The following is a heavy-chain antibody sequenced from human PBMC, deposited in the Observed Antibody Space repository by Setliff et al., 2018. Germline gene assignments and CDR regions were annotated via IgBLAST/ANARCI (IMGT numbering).Heavy chain of an antibody. CDR2: IIHSGST. Sequence: PSETLSLTCAVYGGSFSGYYWSWIRQPPGKRLEWIGEIIHSGSTNYNPSLKSRVTISVDTSKNQFSLHLTSVTAADTAVYYCAREVGTSTSSDAFDVWGQGMMVTVSS. CDR3: AREVGTSTSSDAFDV. D-gene: IGHD1-26*01. V-gene: IGHV4-34*12. J-gene: IGHJ3*01. CDR1: GGSFSGYY.